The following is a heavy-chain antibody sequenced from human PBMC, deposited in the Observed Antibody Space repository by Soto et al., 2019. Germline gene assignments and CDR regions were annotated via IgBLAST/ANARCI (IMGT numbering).Heavy chain of an antibody. CDR3: STEGGYPGSNFYWAY. CDR2: IKGSHAGGTT. D-gene: IGHD1-26*01. CDR1: GFTFTKAY. J-gene: IGHJ4*02. V-gene: IGHV3-15*01. Sequence: EVQLVESGGGLVEPGGSIRLSCVASGFTFTKAYMTWVRQAPGKGLEWVGRIKGSHAGGTTDYATSVKGRFTIARDDSKNTLNLQMNSLKTEDTAVYYCSTEGGYPGSNFYWAYWGQGTLVTVSS.